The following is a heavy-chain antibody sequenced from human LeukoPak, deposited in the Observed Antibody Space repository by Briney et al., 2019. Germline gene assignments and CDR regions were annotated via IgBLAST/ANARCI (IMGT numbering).Heavy chain of an antibody. D-gene: IGHD3-3*01. CDR1: GYTFTSYY. V-gene: IGHV1-46*01. CDR2: INPSGGST. J-gene: IGHJ5*02. Sequence: ASVKVSCTASGYTFTSYYMHWVRQAPGQGLEWMGIINPSGGSTSYAQKFQGRVTMTRDTSTSTVYMELSSLRSEDTAVYYCARGRITIFGVVNYDWFDPWGQGTLVTVSS. CDR3: ARGRITIFGVVNYDWFDP.